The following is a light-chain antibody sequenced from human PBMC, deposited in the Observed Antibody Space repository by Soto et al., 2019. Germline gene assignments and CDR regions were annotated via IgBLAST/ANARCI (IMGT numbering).Light chain of an antibody. J-gene: IGKJ5*01. V-gene: IGKV3-15*01. Sequence: TVLTQSPGTLSLSPGERATLSCRASQSVSSNLAWYQQKPGQAPRLLIYGASTRATGIPARFSGSGSGTEFTLTISSLQSEDFAVYYCQQYNNWPSITFGQGTRLEIK. CDR3: QQYNNWPSIT. CDR2: GAS. CDR1: QSVSSN.